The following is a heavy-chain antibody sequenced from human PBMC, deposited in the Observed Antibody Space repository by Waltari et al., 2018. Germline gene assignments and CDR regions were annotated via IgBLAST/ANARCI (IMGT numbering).Heavy chain of an antibody. V-gene: IGHV4-34*01. Sequence: QVQLQQWGAGLLKPSETLYLTCAVYGGSLSGYHWTWIRQPPGRGLEWIGEINHSGSPNYNSALKSRVTISVDTSKNQFSLKLRSVTAADTAVYYCARPYCSSASWYGAFDIWGQGTMVTVSS. J-gene: IGHJ3*02. D-gene: IGHD2-2*01. CDR3: ARPYCSSASWYGAFDI. CDR2: INHSGSP. CDR1: GGSLSGYH.